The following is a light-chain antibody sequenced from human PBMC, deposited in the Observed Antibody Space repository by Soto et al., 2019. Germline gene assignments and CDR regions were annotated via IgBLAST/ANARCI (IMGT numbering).Light chain of an antibody. CDR2: GAS. J-gene: IGKJ1*01. CDR1: QSVSSN. CDR3: QHYNNWPHT. Sequence: EIVMTQSPATLSVSRGERATLSCRASQSVSSNLAWYQQKPGQAPRLLIYGASTRATGIPARFSGSGSGTEFTLTISSLQSEDFAVYYCQHYNNWPHTFGQGTKV. V-gene: IGKV3-15*01.